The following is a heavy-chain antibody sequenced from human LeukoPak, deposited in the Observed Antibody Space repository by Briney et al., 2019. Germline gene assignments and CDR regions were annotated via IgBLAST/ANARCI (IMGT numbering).Heavy chain of an antibody. Sequence: SETLSLTGTVSGGSISSYYWSWIRQPPGKGLEWIGYIYYSGSTNYNPSLKSRVTISVDTSKNQFSLKLSSVTAADTAVYYCARRMYRYYYYMDVWGKGTTVTVSS. CDR2: IYYSGST. J-gene: IGHJ6*03. CDR1: GGSISSYY. D-gene: IGHD2-2*01. CDR3: ARRMYRYYYYMDV. V-gene: IGHV4-59*08.